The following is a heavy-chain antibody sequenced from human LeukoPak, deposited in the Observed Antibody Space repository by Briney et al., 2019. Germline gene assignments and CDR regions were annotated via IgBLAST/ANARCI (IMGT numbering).Heavy chain of an antibody. V-gene: IGHV3-30*02. CDR1: GFTFSSYG. CDR2: IRYDGSNK. J-gene: IGHJ5*02. D-gene: IGHD3-16*01. CDR3: ARRVRGGIGFDP. Sequence: GGSLRVSCAASGFTFSSYGMHWVRQAPGKGLEWVAFIRYDGSNKDYADSVKGRFTISRDNAKNSLYLQMNSLRAEDTAVYYCARRVRGGIGFDPWGQGTLVTVSS.